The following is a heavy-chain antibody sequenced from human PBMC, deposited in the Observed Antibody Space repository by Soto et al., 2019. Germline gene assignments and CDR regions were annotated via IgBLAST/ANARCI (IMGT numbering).Heavy chain of an antibody. CDR1: GFTFSSYA. V-gene: IGHV3-30-3*01. CDR3: AREYYDSSGYGYYYYYGMDV. D-gene: IGHD3-22*01. CDR2: ISYDGSNK. J-gene: IGHJ6*02. Sequence: GGSLRLSCAASGFTFSSYAMHWVRQAPGKGLEWVAVISYDGSNKYYADSVKGRFTISRDNSKNTLYLQMNSLRAEDTAVYYCAREYYDSSGYGYYYYYGMDVWGQGTTVTVSS.